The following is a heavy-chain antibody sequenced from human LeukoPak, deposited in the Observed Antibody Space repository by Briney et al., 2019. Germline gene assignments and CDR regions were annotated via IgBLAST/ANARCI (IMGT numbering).Heavy chain of an antibody. D-gene: IGHD4-17*01. V-gene: IGHV3-21*01. Sequence: GGSLRLSCAASGFTFSSYSMNWVRQAPGKGLEWVSSISSSSSYIYYADSVKGRFTISRDNAKNSLYLQMNSLRAEDTAVYYCARDSTDHGDYVLLSHYGMDVWGQGTTVTVSS. CDR1: GFTFSSYS. CDR2: ISSSSSYI. CDR3: ARDSTDHGDYVLLSHYGMDV. J-gene: IGHJ6*02.